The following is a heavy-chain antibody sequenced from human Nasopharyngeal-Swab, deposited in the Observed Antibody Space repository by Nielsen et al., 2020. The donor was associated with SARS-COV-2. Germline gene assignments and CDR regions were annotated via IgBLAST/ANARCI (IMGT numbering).Heavy chain of an antibody. Sequence: WVRQAPGQGLEWMGWMNPNSGNTGYAQKFQGRVTMTRNTSISTAYMELSSLRSEDTAVYYCATGPVVAATEWFDPWGQGTLVTVSS. V-gene: IGHV1-8*01. D-gene: IGHD2-15*01. J-gene: IGHJ5*02. CDR3: ATGPVVAATEWFDP. CDR2: MNPNSGNT.